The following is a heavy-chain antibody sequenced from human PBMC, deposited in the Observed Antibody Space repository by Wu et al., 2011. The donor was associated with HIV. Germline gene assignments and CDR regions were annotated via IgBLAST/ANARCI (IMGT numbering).Heavy chain of an antibody. CDR3: ARVGRTSGNYGFDFYYYGLDV. CDR2: IIPKFGTT. D-gene: IGHD5-24*01. CDR1: GGTFSDSA. Sequence: QVQXVQSGAEVKKPGSSVKVSCRASGGTFSDSALAWVRQAPGQGLVWMGGIIPKFGTTNYAQRFQGRISISTAESTNLAYMELRQLTSDDTAVYFCARVGRTSGNYGFDFYYYGLDVWGQGTTVIVSS. J-gene: IGHJ6*02. V-gene: IGHV1-69*05.